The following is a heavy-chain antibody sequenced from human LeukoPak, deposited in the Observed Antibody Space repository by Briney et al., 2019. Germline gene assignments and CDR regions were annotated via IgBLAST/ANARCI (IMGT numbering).Heavy chain of an antibody. D-gene: IGHD2-2*01. CDR3: AGGCSSTSCYSNFDY. CDR1: GGSITSSYY. CDR2: IYATGST. Sequence: KPSETLSLTCTVSGGSITSSYYWNWIRQPAGKGLEWFGRIYATGSTGYNPSLKSRVTISVDTSKNQFSLKLSSVTAADTAVYYCAGGCSSTSCYSNFDYWGQGTLVTVSS. V-gene: IGHV4-4*07. J-gene: IGHJ4*02.